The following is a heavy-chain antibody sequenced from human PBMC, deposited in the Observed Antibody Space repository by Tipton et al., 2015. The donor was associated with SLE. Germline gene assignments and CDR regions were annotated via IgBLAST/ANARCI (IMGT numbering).Heavy chain of an antibody. CDR2: IYYSGST. J-gene: IGHJ4*02. V-gene: IGHV4-4*02. CDR1: GGSISSSNW. Sequence: TLSLTCAVSGGSISSSNWWSWVRQPPGKGLEWIGYIYYSGSTNYNPSLKSRVTISVDTSKNQFSLKLSSVTAADTAVYYCARGRTSWSDFDYWGQGTLVTVSS. CDR3: ARGRTSWSDFDY. D-gene: IGHD3-3*01.